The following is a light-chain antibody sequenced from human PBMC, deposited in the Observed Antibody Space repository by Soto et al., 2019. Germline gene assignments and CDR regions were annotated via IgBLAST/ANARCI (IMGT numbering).Light chain of an antibody. CDR1: SSDVGGYNY. CDR3: SSYTSISTVGV. Sequence: QSALTQPASVSGSPGQSITISCTGTSSDVGGYNYVSWYQQHPGKAPKLMIYEVSNRPSGVSNRFSGSKSGNTASLTISGLQAEDEADYYCSSYTSISTVGVFGTGTQLTVL. CDR2: EVS. J-gene: IGLJ1*01. V-gene: IGLV2-14*01.